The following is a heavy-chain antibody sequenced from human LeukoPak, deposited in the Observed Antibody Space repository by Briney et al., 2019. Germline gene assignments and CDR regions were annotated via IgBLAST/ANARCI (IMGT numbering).Heavy chain of an antibody. CDR3: AKGNTFGGVIVNYFDY. Sequence: GASVKVSCKASGYTFTGYYMHWVRQAPGQGLEWMGWINPNSGGTNYAQKFQGRVTMTRDTSISTAYMELSRLRSEDTAVYYCAKGNTFGGVIVNYFDYWGQGTLVTVSS. D-gene: IGHD3-16*02. CDR1: GYTFTGYY. CDR2: INPNSGGT. J-gene: IGHJ4*02. V-gene: IGHV1-2*02.